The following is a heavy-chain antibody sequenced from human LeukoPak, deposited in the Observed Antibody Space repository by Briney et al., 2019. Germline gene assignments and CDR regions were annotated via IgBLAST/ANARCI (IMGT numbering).Heavy chain of an antibody. J-gene: IGHJ5*02. Sequence: ASVKVSCKASGYTFTSYDINWVRQATGQGLEWMGWINPNSGGTNYAQKFQGRVTMTRDTSISTAYMELSRLRSDDTAVYYCARDRQLSFGVVIPRWFDPWGQGTLVTVSS. CDR1: GYTFTSYD. CDR2: INPNSGGT. V-gene: IGHV1-2*02. CDR3: ARDRQLSFGVVIPRWFDP. D-gene: IGHD3-3*01.